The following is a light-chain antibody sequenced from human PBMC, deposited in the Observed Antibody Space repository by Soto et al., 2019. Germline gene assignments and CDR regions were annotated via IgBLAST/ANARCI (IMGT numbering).Light chain of an antibody. CDR1: RNISSD. J-gene: IGKJ1*01. CDR2: RAS. V-gene: IGKV1-39*01. CDR3: QQYGSSPT. Sequence: IQMTQSPSSLSASVGDRVTLSCRASRNISSDLNWYQQKPGKAPKLLIYRASTLQNGVPSRFSGAGSATDFTLTISRLEPEDFAVYYCQQYGSSPTFGQGTKVDIK.